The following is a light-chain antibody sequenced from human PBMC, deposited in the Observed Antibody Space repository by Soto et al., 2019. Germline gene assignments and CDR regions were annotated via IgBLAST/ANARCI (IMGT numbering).Light chain of an antibody. Sequence: DIQMTQYPSSLSASVGDRVTITCRASQSISSYLNWYQQKPGKAPKLLIYAASSLQSGVPSRFSGSGSGTDFTLTIISLQPEDFATYYCQQSYSTPLTFCGGTKVDIK. CDR2: AAS. CDR3: QQSYSTPLT. J-gene: IGKJ4*01. V-gene: IGKV1-39*01. CDR1: QSISSY.